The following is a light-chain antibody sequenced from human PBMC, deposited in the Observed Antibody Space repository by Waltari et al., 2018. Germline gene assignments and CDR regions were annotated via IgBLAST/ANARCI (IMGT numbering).Light chain of an antibody. CDR1: QHISNN. CDR3: QQSYTMPMYT. CDR2: AVF. J-gene: IGKJ2*01. V-gene: IGKV1-39*01. Sequence: DIKMTQSPSSLSSSVGDRVTITCRASQHISNNLNWYQQKPGKAPDLLIFAVFTLQSGVPSRFSGSGSGTEFTLTISSLQPEDSATYYCQQSYTMPMYTFGQGTKLEIK.